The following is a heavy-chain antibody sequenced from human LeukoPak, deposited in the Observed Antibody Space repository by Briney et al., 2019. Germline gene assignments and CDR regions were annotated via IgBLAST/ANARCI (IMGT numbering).Heavy chain of an antibody. D-gene: IGHD3-22*01. Sequence: SETLSLTCAVSGGSISSSNWWRWVRRPPGKELEWIGEIYHSGSTNYNPSLKSRVTISVDKSKNQFSLKLSSVTAADTAVYYCARYRGSYDSSGYYSGSFDYWGQGTLVTVSS. V-gene: IGHV4-4*02. CDR2: IYHSGST. CDR3: ARYRGSYDSSGYYSGSFDY. J-gene: IGHJ4*02. CDR1: GGSISSSNW.